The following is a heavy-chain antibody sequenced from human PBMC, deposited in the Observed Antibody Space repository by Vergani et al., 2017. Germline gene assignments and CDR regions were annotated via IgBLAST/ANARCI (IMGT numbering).Heavy chain of an antibody. J-gene: IGHJ4*02. D-gene: IGHD3-22*01. CDR2: FSHSGDT. Sequence: QVNLQESGPGLVKPSETLSLTCAVSGDSISSGNNWGWIRQPPGKGLEWISSFSHSGDTYFNPSLKGRVSISMDTSKNYFCLTLSSVTAADTAMYYCARRSSSYYFYIWGQGVLITVAS. V-gene: IGHV4-38-2*01. CDR3: ARRSSSYYFYI. CDR1: GDSISSGNN.